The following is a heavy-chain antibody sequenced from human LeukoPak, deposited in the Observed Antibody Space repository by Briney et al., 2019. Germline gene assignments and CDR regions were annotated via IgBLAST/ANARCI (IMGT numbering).Heavy chain of an antibody. V-gene: IGHV4-31*03. CDR3: ARGGNRFGGFYFDY. CDR2: IHHSGSS. Sequence: SQTLSLTCTVSADSLSSGGHYWAWIRQLPGKGLESIGFIHHSGSSRHNPSLKDRVAISVDASRKQFALRLSSVTAADTARYYCARGGNRFGGFYFDYWGQGIQVIVSS. CDR1: ADSLSSGGHY. D-gene: IGHD3-10*01. J-gene: IGHJ4*02.